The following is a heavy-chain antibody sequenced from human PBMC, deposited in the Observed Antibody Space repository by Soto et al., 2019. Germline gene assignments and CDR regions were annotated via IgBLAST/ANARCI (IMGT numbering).Heavy chain of an antibody. D-gene: IGHD3-3*01. CDR2: ISSSSSYI. CDR3: ARDFGKFDY. CDR1: RFTLRSYS. J-gene: IGHJ4*02. V-gene: IGHV3-21*01. Sequence: GALRPSRAPSRFTLRSYSKKWVRQAPGKGLEWVSSISSSSSYIYYADSVKGRFTISRDNAKNSLYLQMNSLRAEDTAVYYCARDFGKFDYWGQGTLVTVSS.